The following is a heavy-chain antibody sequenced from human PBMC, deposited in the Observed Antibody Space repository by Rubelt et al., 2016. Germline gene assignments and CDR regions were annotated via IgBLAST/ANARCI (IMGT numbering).Heavy chain of an antibody. V-gene: IGHV4-38-2*02. J-gene: IGHJ4*02. CDR2: IHPSGII. CDR3: ARGPDYYGSGSQDY. Sequence: QVQLQESGPGLVKPSETLSLTCTVSGYSISSGYYWGWIRQPPGKGLEWIGEIHPSGIIAYNPSLMSRVTLSVDTSKNQFSLKLRSVTAADTVVYYCARGPDYYGSGSQDYWGQGTLVTVSS. CDR1: GYSISSGYY. D-gene: IGHD3-10*01.